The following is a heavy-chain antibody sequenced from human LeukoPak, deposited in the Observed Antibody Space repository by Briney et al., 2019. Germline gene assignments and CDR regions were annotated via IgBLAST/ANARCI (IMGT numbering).Heavy chain of an antibody. CDR2: IYYSGRT. J-gene: IGHJ5*02. CDR3: ASFGEYGSP. V-gene: IGHV4-31*03. CDR1: GGSISSGGYY. Sequence: PSETLSLTCTVSGGSISSGGYYWSWIRQHPGKGLEWIGYIYYSGRTYYNPSLKSRVTISVDTSKNQFSLLFGSLTDADTAVYYCASFGEYGSPWGQGTLVTVSS. D-gene: IGHD3-10*01.